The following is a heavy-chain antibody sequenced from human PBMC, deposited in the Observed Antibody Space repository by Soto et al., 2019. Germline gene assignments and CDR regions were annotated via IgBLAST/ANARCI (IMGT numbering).Heavy chain of an antibody. CDR1: GGYFSGYY. CDR3: ARGAYPSDAFDI. D-gene: IGHD2-21*01. CDR2: INHSGST. Sequence: SETLSLTCAVYGGYFSGYYWRWIRQPPGKGLEWIGEINHSGSTNYNPSHKSRVTISVDTSKNQFSLKVSSVTAADTALYYCARGAYPSDAFDIWGQGTMVT. J-gene: IGHJ3*02. V-gene: IGHV4-34*01.